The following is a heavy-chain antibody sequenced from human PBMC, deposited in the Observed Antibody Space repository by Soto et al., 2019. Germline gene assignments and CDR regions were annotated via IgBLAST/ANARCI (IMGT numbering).Heavy chain of an antibody. CDR1: GFIFSSYS. J-gene: IGHJ4*02. CDR2: INSGSTSI. V-gene: IGHV3-48*01. CDR3: ASSASPDAY. D-gene: IGHD1-26*01. Sequence: EVQLVESGGGLVQPGGSLRLSCVASGFIFSSYSMNWVRQAPGKGLEWISYINSGSTSIYYADSVKGRFTISRDNAKNSLYLQMNRLRAEDPAVYYCASSASPDAYWGQGTLVTVSS.